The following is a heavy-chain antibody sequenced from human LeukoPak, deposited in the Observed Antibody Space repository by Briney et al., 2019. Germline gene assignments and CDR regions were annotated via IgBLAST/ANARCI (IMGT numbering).Heavy chain of an antibody. D-gene: IGHD1-7*01. CDR2: IYHSGTT. Sequence: PSETLSLTCAVSNYSITSGYFWGWVRQPPGKGLEWIASIYHSGTTYYNPSLKSRVTTSVDTSKNQFSLKLSSVTAADTAVYYCARPLTGTTLIFDYWGQGTLVTVSS. CDR3: ARPLTGTTLIFDY. V-gene: IGHV4-38-2*01. J-gene: IGHJ4*02. CDR1: NYSITSGYF.